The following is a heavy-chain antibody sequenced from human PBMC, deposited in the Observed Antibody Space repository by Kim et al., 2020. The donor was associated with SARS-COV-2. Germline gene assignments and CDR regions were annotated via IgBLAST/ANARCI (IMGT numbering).Heavy chain of an antibody. Sequence: GGSLRLSCAASGFTFSNYAMTWVRQAPGKGLEWVAGIIGSGGSTYYTDSVKGRFTISRDNSKNTLYLEMNSLRAEDTAVYYCAKVSDYYGSWSCPDYWGQGTPVTVSS. V-gene: IGHV3-23*01. J-gene: IGHJ4*01. CDR1: GFTFSNYA. CDR3: AKVSDYYGSWSCPDY. CDR2: IIGSGGST. D-gene: IGHD3-10*01.